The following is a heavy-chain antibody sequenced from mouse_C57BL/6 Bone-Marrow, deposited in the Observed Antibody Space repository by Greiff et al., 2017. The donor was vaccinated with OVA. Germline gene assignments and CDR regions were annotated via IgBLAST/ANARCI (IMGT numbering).Heavy chain of an antibody. Sequence: QVQLKESGPGLVQPSQRLSITCTVSGFSLTSYGVHWVRQSPGKGLEWLGVIWSGGSTDYNAAFISRLSISKDNSKSQVFFKMNSLQADDTAIYYCARKDYGRRDYAMDYWGQGTSVTVSS. D-gene: IGHD1-1*01. CDR3: ARKDYGRRDYAMDY. CDR2: IWSGGST. V-gene: IGHV2-2*01. J-gene: IGHJ4*01. CDR1: GFSLTSYG.